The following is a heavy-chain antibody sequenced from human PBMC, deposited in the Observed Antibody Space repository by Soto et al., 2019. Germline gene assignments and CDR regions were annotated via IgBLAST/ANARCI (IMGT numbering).Heavy chain of an antibody. J-gene: IGHJ4*02. D-gene: IGHD3-9*01. CDR3: ARGHPHYDILTGYFPDYFDY. V-gene: IGHV1-18*01. CDR2: ISAYNGNT. Sequence: ASVKVSCKASGYTFTSYGISWVRQAPGQGLEWMGWISAYNGNTNYAQKLQGSVTMATDTSTSTAYMELRSLRSDDTAVYYCARGHPHYDILTGYFPDYFDYWGQGTLVTISS. CDR1: GYTFTSYG.